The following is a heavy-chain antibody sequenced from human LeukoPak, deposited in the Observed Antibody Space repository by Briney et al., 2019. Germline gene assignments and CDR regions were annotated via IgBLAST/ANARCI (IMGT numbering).Heavy chain of an antibody. J-gene: IGHJ6*02. Sequence: ASVKVSCKASGYTFTGYYMHWVRQAPGQGLEWMGIINPSGGSTSYAQKFQGRVTMTRDTSTSTVYMELSSLRSEDTAVYYCARGGSSSTSCYTFCYYYGMDVWGQGTTVTVSS. V-gene: IGHV1-46*01. CDR2: INPSGGST. CDR1: GYTFTGYY. CDR3: ARGGSSSTSCYTFCYYYGMDV. D-gene: IGHD2-2*02.